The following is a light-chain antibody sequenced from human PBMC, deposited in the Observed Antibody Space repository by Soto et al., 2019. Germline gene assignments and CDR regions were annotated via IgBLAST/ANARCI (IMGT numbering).Light chain of an antibody. Sequence: QSVLTQPASVSGSPGQSITISCTGTSSDVGDYNYVSWYQQHPGKAPKLMISAVSNRPSGVSDRFSGSKSGNTASLTISGLQAEDEADYYCSSYTGTTVIFGGGTKLTVL. CDR2: AVS. V-gene: IGLV2-14*01. J-gene: IGLJ2*01. CDR3: SSYTGTTVI. CDR1: SSDVGDYNY.